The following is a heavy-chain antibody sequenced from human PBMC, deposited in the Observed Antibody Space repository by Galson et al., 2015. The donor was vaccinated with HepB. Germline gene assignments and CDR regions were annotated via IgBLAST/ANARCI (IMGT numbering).Heavy chain of an antibody. J-gene: IGHJ4*02. V-gene: IGHV3-33*01. D-gene: IGHD6-19*01. CDR3: ATSIAVAGSFDY. CDR2: TWYDGSNK. CDR1: GFTFSSYG. Sequence: SLRLSCAASGFTFSSYGMHWVRQAPGKGLEWVAVTWYDGSNKYYADSVKGRFTISRDNSKNTLYLQMNSLRAEDTAVYYCATSIAVAGSFDYWGQGTLVTVSS.